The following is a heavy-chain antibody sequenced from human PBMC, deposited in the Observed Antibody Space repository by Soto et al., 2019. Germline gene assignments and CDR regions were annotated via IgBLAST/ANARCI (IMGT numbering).Heavy chain of an antibody. Sequence: EVQLVESGGGLVKPGGSLRLSCAASGFTFTRYSMNWVRQAPGKRLEWVSSISNTVNYIYYGDSMKGRFTISSDNAKNSMLREMKSLRAEDTAVYYWARESEDLTSNFDYWGQGTLVTVS. CDR3: ARESEDLTSNFDY. CDR2: ISNTVNYI. CDR1: GFTFTRYS. J-gene: IGHJ4*02. V-gene: IGHV3-21*06.